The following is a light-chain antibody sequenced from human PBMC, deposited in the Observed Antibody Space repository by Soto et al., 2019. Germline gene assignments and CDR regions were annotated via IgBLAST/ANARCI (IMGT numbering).Light chain of an antibody. J-gene: IGKJ1*01. CDR2: GAS. CDR1: QSVSSNF. V-gene: IGKV3-20*01. Sequence: EIVLTQSPGTLSLSPGERATLSCRASQSVSSNFLACYQQKPGQAPRLLIYGASSRATGIPDRFSGSGSGTDFPLTISRLEPEDFAVYYCQQYGSSPRTFGKGTKVEIK. CDR3: QQYGSSPRT.